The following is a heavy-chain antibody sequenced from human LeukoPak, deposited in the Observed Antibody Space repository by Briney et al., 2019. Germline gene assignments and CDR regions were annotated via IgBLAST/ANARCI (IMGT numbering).Heavy chain of an antibody. J-gene: IGHJ5*02. D-gene: IGHD3-10*01. Sequence: QPSETLSLTCTVSGGSISSSSYYWGWIRQPPGKGLEWVGSIYYSGSTYYNPSLKSRVTISVDTSKNQFSLKLSSVTAADTAVYYCARGWITMVRGALSWFDPWGQGTLVTVSS. CDR3: ARGWITMVRGALSWFDP. CDR1: GGSISSSSYY. CDR2: IYYSGST. V-gene: IGHV4-39*01.